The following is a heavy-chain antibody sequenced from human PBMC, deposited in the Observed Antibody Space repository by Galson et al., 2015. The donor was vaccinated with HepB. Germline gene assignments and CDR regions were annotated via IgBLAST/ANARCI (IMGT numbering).Heavy chain of an antibody. CDR2: IGTAGDP. D-gene: IGHD2-2*02. CDR3: ARDLRVFVDGYCSSTSCYRRYYYYGMDV. V-gene: IGHV3-13*05. Sequence: SLRLSCAASGFTFSSYDMHWVRQATGKGLEWVSAIGTAGDPYYPGSVKGRFTISRENAKNSLYLQMNSLRAGDTAVYYCARDLRVFVDGYCSSTSCYRRYYYYGMDVWGQVTTVTVSS. CDR1: GFTFSSYD. J-gene: IGHJ6*02.